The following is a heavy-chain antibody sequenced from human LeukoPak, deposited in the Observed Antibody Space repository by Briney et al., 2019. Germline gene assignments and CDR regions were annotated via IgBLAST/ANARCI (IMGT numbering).Heavy chain of an antibody. J-gene: IGHJ4*02. V-gene: IGHV4-4*07. Sequence: PSETLSLTCTVSGGSISSYYWSWIRQPAGKGLEWIGRIYTSGSTNYNPSLKSRVTISVDTSKNQFSLKLNSVTAADTAVYYCARVGDCSGGTCLGYWGQGTLVTVSS. CDR3: ARVGDCSGGTCLGY. D-gene: IGHD2-15*01. CDR1: GGSISSYY. CDR2: IYTSGST.